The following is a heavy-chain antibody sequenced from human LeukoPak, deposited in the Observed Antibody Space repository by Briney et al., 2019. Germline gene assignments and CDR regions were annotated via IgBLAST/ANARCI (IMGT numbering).Heavy chain of an antibody. D-gene: IGHD4-11*01. J-gene: IGHJ3*01. Sequence: GGSLRLSCAASGFTFSNDWMHWVRQVPGKGLVCVSRINSDGITTTYADSVKGRFTISRDNAKNTLYLQMDGLRVEDTAVYYCTSALTTTRNAFDVWGQGTKVTVSS. CDR2: INSDGITT. CDR1: GFTFSNDW. V-gene: IGHV3-74*01. CDR3: TSALTTTRNAFDV.